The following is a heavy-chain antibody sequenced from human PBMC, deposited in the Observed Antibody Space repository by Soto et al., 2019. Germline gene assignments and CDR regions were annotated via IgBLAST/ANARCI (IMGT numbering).Heavy chain of an antibody. J-gene: IGHJ6*02. Sequence: GGSLRLSCAASGFTFSSYSMNWVRQAPGKGLEWVSYISSSSSTIYYADSVKGRFTISRDNAKNSLYLQMNSLRAEDTAVYYCARDWFGELLYPHDPIYGMDVWGQGTTVTVPS. V-gene: IGHV3-48*01. CDR1: GFTFSSYS. D-gene: IGHD3-10*01. CDR2: ISSSSSTI. CDR3: ARDWFGELLYPHDPIYGMDV.